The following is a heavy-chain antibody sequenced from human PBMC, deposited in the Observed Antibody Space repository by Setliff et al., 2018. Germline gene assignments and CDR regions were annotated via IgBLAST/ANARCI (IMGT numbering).Heavy chain of an antibody. CDR2: ISPDGTIT. V-gene: IGHV3-74*01. CDR1: GFTFRKYW. D-gene: IGHD7-27*01. Sequence: PGESLTLSCGASGFTFRKYWMYWVRQVPGKGLVWVSRISPDGTITNYADSVKGRFTISRDNAKNTLYLQMNSLRGEDTAVYFCASIDWGENFYNTDVWGKGTTVTVSS. CDR3: ASIDWGENFYNTDV. J-gene: IGHJ6*03.